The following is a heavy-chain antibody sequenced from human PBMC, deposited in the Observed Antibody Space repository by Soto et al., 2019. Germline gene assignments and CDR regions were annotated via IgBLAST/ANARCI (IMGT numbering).Heavy chain of an antibody. CDR3: ARDMYGGSWYGDY. CDR2: IASGRNYI. J-gene: IGHJ4*02. CDR1: GFTFSTYA. V-gene: IGHV3-21*01. Sequence: EVHLVESGGGLVKRGGSLRLSCAASGFTFSTYAMNWVRQAPGKGLQWVASIASGRNYIHYADKVKGRCTISRDDAKTSLYLEMSSLSAEDTGVYFWARDMYGGSWYGDYWGRGTPVTVSS. D-gene: IGHD6-13*01.